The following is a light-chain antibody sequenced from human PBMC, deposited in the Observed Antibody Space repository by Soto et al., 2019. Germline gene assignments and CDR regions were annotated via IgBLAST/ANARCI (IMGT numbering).Light chain of an antibody. V-gene: IGLV2-8*01. CDR2: QVT. Sequence: QSALTQPPSASGSPGQSVTISCTGTSSDVGGYNHVSWYQQHPGKAPKLMIYQVTERSSGVPDRFSASKSGNTAFLTVSGLPAEDDDYYYCRSSSDDSFYVFGTGTKLTVL. J-gene: IGLJ1*01. CDR3: RSSSDDSFYV. CDR1: SSDVGGYNH.